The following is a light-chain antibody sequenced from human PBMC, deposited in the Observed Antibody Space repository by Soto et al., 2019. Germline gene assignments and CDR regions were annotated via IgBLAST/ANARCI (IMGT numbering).Light chain of an antibody. V-gene: IGKV3-15*01. CDR3: QQYSICPYT. Sequence: EIVMTQSPATLSVSPGERATLSCRASQSVSSNLAWYQQKLGQAPRLLIYGPSTRATGIPDRFSGSGSKTEFTLTISSLLSEDGAVYYCQQYSICPYTFGQGTKLEIK. CDR2: GPS. CDR1: QSVSSN. J-gene: IGKJ2*01.